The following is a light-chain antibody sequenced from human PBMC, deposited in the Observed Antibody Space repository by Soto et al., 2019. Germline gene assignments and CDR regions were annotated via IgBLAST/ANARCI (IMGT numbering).Light chain of an antibody. Sequence: EIVLTQSPGTLSLSPGERATLSCRASQSVNSNYLVWYQQKPGQVPRPLIYGASIRAAGVPDRLSGSGSGTDFTLTISRLEPEDYAVYYCQQYGTSPHTFGQGTKLETK. CDR2: GAS. CDR1: QSVNSNY. CDR3: QQYGTSPHT. V-gene: IGKV3-20*01. J-gene: IGKJ2*01.